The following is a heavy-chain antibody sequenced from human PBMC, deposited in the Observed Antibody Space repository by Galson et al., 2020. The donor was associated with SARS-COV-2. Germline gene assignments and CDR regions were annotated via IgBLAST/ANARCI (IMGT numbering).Heavy chain of an antibody. CDR1: GYTLTSYG. V-gene: IGHV1-18*04. CDR2: ISAYNGNT. CDR3: ARDSQWELLDY. J-gene: IGHJ4*02. Sequence: ASVTVSCKPSGYTLTSYGISWLRQAPGPGLEWLRWISAYNGNTNYAQKLQGRVTMTTDTSTSPAYMELRSLRSDDTAVYYCARDSQWELLDYWGQGTLVTVSS. D-gene: IGHD1-26*01.